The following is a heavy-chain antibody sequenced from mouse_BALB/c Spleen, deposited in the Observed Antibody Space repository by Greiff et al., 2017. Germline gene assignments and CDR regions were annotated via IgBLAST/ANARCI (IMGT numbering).Heavy chain of an antibody. J-gene: IGHJ1*01. CDR1: GFTFSSFG. D-gene: IGHD1-1*01. CDR3: AKGSSYGYFDV. V-gene: IGHV5-17*02. Sequence: EVKLMESGGGLVQPGGSRKLSCAASGFTFSSFGMHWVRQAPEKGLEWVAYISSGSSTIYYADTVKGRFTISRDNPKNTLFLQMTSLRSEDTAMYYCAKGSSYGYFDVWGAGTTVTVSS. CDR2: ISSGSSTI.